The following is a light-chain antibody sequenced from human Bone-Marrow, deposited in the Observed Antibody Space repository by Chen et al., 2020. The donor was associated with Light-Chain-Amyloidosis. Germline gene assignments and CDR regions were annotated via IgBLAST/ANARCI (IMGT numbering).Light chain of an antibody. Sequence: DIQMTQSPSTLSASVGDRVTITCRASQSIDTYLAWYRRKPGKAPKLLIQSASNLEGGVPSRFSGSGSGTEFTLTTSSLQPDDFGSYYCQQYSSYPRTFGQGTNLEI. CDR1: QSIDTY. CDR2: SAS. CDR3: QQYSSYPRT. V-gene: IGKV1-5*01. J-gene: IGKJ2*01.